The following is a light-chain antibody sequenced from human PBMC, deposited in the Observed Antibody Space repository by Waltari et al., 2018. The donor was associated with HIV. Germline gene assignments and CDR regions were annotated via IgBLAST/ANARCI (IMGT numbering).Light chain of an antibody. J-gene: IGLJ2*01. CDR2: EDN. V-gene: IGLV6-57*03. CDR3: QSYDSSNVV. CDR1: SGRIASHY. Sequence: NFMLTQPHSVSESPGKTVTISCTRRSGRIASHYVQWYQQRPGRAPTTVISEDNQRPSGVPDRFSGSIDTSSNSASLSISGLKTEDEADYYCQSYDSSNVVFGGGTKLTVL.